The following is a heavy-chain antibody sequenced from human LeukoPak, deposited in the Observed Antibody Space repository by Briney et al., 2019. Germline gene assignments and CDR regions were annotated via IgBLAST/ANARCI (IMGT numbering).Heavy chain of an antibody. CDR1: GYTFTSYD. Sequence: ASVKVSCKASGYTFTSYDINWVRQATGQGLEWMGWMNPNSGNTGYAQKFQGRVTMTRNTSISTAYMELSSLRSEDTAVYYCASGGRTMVRGFWSTPSPGGGGADDYWGQGTLVTVSS. D-gene: IGHD3-10*01. CDR3: ASGGRTMVRGFWSTPSPGGGGADDY. J-gene: IGHJ4*02. V-gene: IGHV1-8*01. CDR2: MNPNSGNT.